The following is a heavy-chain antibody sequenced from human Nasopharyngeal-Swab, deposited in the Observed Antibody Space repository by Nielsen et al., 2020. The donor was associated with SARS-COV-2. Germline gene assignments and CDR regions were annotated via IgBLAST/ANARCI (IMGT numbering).Heavy chain of an antibody. J-gene: IGHJ4*02. D-gene: IGHD3-10*01. CDR1: GFTLSSYG. V-gene: IGHV3-33*01. CDR2: MWYDGGNK. CDR3: ARDQIGESLSY. Sequence: GESLKISCAASGFTLSSYGMHWVRQAPGTGLEWVAVMWYDGGNKYYADSVKGRFTISRDNSKNTLYLQMNSLRAEDTAVYYCARDQIGESLSYWGQGTLVTVSS.